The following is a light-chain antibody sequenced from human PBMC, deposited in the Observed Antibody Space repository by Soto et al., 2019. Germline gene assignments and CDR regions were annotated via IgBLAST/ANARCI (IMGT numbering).Light chain of an antibody. V-gene: IGKV3-20*01. CDR1: QSVTSTY. CDR3: QYYGSSPPTT. J-gene: IGKJ2*01. CDR2: GAS. Sequence: EFVLTQSPGTLSLSPGERAILSCRASQSVTSTYIAWYQQKPGQAPRHLIYGASSRATGIPDRFSGSGSGTDFTLTISRLEAEDFAVYYCQYYGSSPPTTFGQGTKLEIK.